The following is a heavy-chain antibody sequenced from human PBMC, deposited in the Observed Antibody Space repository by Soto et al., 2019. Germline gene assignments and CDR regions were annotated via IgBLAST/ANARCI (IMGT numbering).Heavy chain of an antibody. J-gene: IGHJ6*02. CDR3: ARVVSGQNRVWGCYGMDV. CDR1: GGSISSGDYY. Sequence: PSETLSLTCTVSGGSISSGDYYWSWIRQPPGKGLEWIGYIYYSGSTYYNPSLKSRVTISVDTSKNQFSLKLSSVTAADTAVYYCARVVSGQNRVWGCYGMDVWGQGTTVTVSS. V-gene: IGHV4-30-4*01. CDR2: IYYSGST. D-gene: IGHD3-16*01.